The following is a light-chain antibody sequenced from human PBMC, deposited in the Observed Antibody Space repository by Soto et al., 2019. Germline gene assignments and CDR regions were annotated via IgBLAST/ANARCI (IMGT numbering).Light chain of an antibody. V-gene: IGKV3-20*01. J-gene: IGKJ2*01. Sequence: ETVMTQSPGTLSLSPGERATLSCRASQSVSSGYLAWYQQKPGQAPRLLIFGASNRATGTPDRFTGSGSGTDFTLTISRLEPEDFAVYYCQQYGISQNTFGQGTKLEIK. CDR1: QSVSSGY. CDR2: GAS. CDR3: QQYGISQNT.